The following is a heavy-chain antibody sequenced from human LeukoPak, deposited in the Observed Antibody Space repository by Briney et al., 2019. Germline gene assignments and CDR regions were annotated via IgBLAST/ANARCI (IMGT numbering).Heavy chain of an antibody. CDR1: GFTFSSYA. D-gene: IGHD5-12*01. Sequence: GRSLRLSCAASGFTFSSYAMHWVRQAPGKGLEWVAVISYDGSNKYYADSVKGRFTISRDNSKNTLYLQMNSLRAEDTAVYYCATRSVATIDLDYWGQGTLVTVSS. J-gene: IGHJ4*02. V-gene: IGHV3-30*14. CDR3: ATRSVATIDLDY. CDR2: ISYDGSNK.